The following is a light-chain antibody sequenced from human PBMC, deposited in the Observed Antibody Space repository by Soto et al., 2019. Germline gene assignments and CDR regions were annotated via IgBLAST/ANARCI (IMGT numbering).Light chain of an antibody. CDR1: ESIARH. J-gene: IGKJ5*01. V-gene: IGKV1-39*01. Sequence: DIQMTQSPSSLSASVGDRVTITCRASESIARHLNWYQQKPGKAPKLLIYAASSLQNGVPSRFRGGGSGTDFTLTISNLQPEDFATYSCQQSYSTLSITLGQGTRLETK. CDR2: AAS. CDR3: QQSYSTLSIT.